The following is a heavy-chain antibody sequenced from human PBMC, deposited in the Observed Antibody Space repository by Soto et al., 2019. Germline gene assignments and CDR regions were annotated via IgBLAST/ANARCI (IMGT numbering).Heavy chain of an antibody. Sequence: QVQLVQSGAEVNKPGASVKVSCKASGYTFTGYYMHWVRQAPGQGLEWMGWINPNSGGTNYAQKFQGRVTMTRDTSISTDYMELSRLRSDDTAVYYCARPYYDSSSYFYLYYFDFWGQGTQVTVSS. CDR2: INPNSGGT. J-gene: IGHJ4*02. CDR1: GYTFTGYY. CDR3: ARPYYDSSSYFYLYYFDF. D-gene: IGHD3-22*01. V-gene: IGHV1-2*02.